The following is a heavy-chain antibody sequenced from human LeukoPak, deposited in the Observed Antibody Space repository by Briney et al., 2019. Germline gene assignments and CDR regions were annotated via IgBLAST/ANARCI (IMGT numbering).Heavy chain of an antibody. V-gene: IGHV4-38-2*02. D-gene: IGHD2-2*01. CDR3: ARDPRWLTPDCTSTSCYENYFDP. CDR1: GYSISSGYQ. Sequence: PSETLSLTCGVSGYSISSGYQWAWIRQSPGKGLEWIGSIYHSGSAHYNPSFKSRVTISVETSKNQFPLNMYSVTAADTAVYYCARDPRWLTPDCTSTSCYENYFDPWGQGTLVTVSS. CDR2: IYHSGSA. J-gene: IGHJ5*02.